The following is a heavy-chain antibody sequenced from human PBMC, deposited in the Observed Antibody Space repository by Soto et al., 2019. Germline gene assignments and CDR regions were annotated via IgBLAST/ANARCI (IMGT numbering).Heavy chain of an antibody. J-gene: IGHJ6*02. Sequence: QVQLQESGPGLVKPSGTLSLTCVVSDGSISSRSWWSWVRQPPGKGLEWIGEMSHTGSTTYNPSLKCRVTISGDRSKSQFSLKLTSVTAADTAVYDCAGARTDGVGFGCYSGMDLWGRGSTVTVSS. V-gene: IGHV4-4*02. CDR1: DGSISSRSW. CDR3: AGARTDGVGFGCYSGMDL. D-gene: IGHD3-3*01. CDR2: MSHTGST.